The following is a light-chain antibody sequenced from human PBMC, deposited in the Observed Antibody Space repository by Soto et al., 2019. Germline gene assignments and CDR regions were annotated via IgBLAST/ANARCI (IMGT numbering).Light chain of an antibody. V-gene: IGKV1-5*01. J-gene: IGKJ1*01. CDR2: DAS. CDR3: QQYNNYPRT. CDR1: QSISSW. Sequence: PSTLSASVGDRVTITCRASQSISSWLAWYQQXPXKXXXXXXYDASTLESGVPSRFSGSGPGTEFTLNISSLQPDDFATYYCQQYNNYPRTFGQGTKVDI.